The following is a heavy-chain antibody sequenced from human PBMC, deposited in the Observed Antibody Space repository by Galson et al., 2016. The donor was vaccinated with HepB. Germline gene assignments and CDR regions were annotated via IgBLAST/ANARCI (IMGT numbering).Heavy chain of an antibody. CDR1: GFTFSSYG. CDR3: ANDGRIYCSSASCHDHFHY. Sequence: SLRLSCAASGFTFSSYGMHWVRQAPGKGLEWVAFISYDGSNKKYADSVKGRFTISRDNSKKTLYLQMNSLRAEDTAVYYCANDGRIYCSSASCHDHFHYWGQGTLVTVSS. J-gene: IGHJ4*02. D-gene: IGHD2-2*01. V-gene: IGHV3-30*18. CDR2: ISYDGSNK.